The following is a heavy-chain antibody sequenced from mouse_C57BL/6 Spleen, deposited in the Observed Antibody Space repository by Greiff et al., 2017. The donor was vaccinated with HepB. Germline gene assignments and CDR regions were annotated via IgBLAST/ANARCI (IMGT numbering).Heavy chain of an antibody. CDR2: IYPGDGDT. J-gene: IGHJ4*01. CDR1: GYAFSSYW. V-gene: IGHV1-80*01. D-gene: IGHD2-1*01. Sequence: VQLQQSGAELVKPGASVKISCKASGYAFSSYWMNWVKQRPGKGLEWIGQIYPGDGDTNYNGKFKGKATLTADKSSSTAYMQLSSLTSEDSAVYFCARGRIYYGNYYAMDYWGQGTSVTVSS. CDR3: ARGRIYYGNYYAMDY.